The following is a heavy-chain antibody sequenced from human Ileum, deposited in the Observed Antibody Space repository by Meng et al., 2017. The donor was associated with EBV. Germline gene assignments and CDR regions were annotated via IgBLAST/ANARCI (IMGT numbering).Heavy chain of an antibody. Sequence: QVQLPQWGAGLLKPSETLSPTGAVNGGSRSGAYWNWIRQPPGKGLEWIGEIIHGGSPSYNPSLKSRVTISIDTSKNQLSLMLSSVTAADTAVYYCARRPTGIDYWGQGTLVTVSS. D-gene: IGHD1-14*01. CDR1: GGSRSGAY. J-gene: IGHJ4*02. CDR2: IIHGGSP. CDR3: ARRPTGIDY. V-gene: IGHV4-34*12.